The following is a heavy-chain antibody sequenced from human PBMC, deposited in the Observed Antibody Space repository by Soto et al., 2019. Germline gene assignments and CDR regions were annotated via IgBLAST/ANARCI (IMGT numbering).Heavy chain of an antibody. CDR1: GLSLTTRGVG. CDR3: AHIPNYYQYDWFDP. J-gene: IGHJ5*02. D-gene: IGHD3-16*01. CDR2: IYWDDDK. V-gene: IGHV2-5*02. Sequence: QITLKESGPTLVKPTQTLTLTCTFSGLSLTTRGVGVGWIRQPPGKALECLALIYWDDDKRYSPSLQSRLSITKDASKNQVVLTMTNVDPVDTATYYCAHIPNYYQYDWFDPWGQGTLVSVSS.